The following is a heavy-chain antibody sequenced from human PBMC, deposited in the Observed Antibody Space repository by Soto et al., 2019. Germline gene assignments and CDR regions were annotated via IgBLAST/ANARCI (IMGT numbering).Heavy chain of an antibody. CDR1: GYAMSSYA. CDR3: AGTSKPYCNNVMAV. D-gene: IGHD2-2*01. V-gene: IGHV1-69*01. Sequence: SPLNRYCKPAGYAMSSYASGCGSIKNGQGLEWMGGIIPIFGTANYAQKFQGRVTITADESTSTAYMELSSLRSEDTAVYYCAGTSKPYCNNVMAVLGKRTTV. J-gene: IGHJ6*01. CDR2: IIPIFGTA.